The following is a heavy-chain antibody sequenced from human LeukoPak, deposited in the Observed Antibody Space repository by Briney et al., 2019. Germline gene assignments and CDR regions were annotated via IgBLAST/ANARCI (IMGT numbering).Heavy chain of an antibody. CDR2: INPNSGGT. J-gene: IGHJ5*02. CDR3: ARWGVVTTEFDP. D-gene: IGHD2-21*02. Sequence: ASVKVSCKASGYTFTGYYMHRVRQAPGQGLEWVGWINPNSGGTNYAQKFQGRVTMTRDTSISTAYMELSRLRSDDTAVYYCARWGVVTTEFDPWGQGTLVTVSS. CDR1: GYTFTGYY. V-gene: IGHV1-2*02.